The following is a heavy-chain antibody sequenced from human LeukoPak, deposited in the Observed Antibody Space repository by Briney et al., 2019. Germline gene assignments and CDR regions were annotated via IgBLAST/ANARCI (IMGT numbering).Heavy chain of an antibody. Sequence: YPGGSLRLSCAASGFPFRSYAMHWVRQAPGKGLEYVSAITLDGISTYYANSVKGRFTISRDNSKNTLYLQMGSLRAEDMAVYYCTRDPGPFWSGYPNWFDPWGQGTLVTVSS. J-gene: IGHJ5*02. CDR2: ITLDGIST. D-gene: IGHD3-3*01. V-gene: IGHV3-64*01. CDR1: GFPFRSYA. CDR3: TRDPGPFWSGYPNWFDP.